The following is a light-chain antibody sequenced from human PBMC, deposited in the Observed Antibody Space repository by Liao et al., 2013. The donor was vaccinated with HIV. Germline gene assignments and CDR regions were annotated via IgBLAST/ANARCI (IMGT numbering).Light chain of an antibody. CDR1: NIGTKS. J-gene: IGLJ2*01. CDR3: QVWDTSTEQVV. Sequence: SYVLTQPPSVSVAPGKTARITCGGNNIGTKSVHWYQQKPGQAPVVVIYYDSDRPSGIPERFSGSNSGNTATLTISRVEAGDEADYYCQVWDTSTEQVVFAGGTKLTVL. V-gene: IGLV3-21*04. CDR2: YDS.